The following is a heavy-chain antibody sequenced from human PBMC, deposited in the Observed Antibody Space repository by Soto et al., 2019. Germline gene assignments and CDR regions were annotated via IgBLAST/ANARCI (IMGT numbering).Heavy chain of an antibody. V-gene: IGHV3-7*03. CDR2: IKQDGSEK. D-gene: IGHD3-3*01. CDR1: GFTFSSYW. CDR3: ARVAPTYYDFWSGYLYSFDY. Sequence: GSLRLSCAASGFTFSSYWMSWVRQAPGKGLEWVANIKQDGSEKYYVDSVKGRFTISRDNAKNSLYLQMNSLRAEDTAVYYCARVAPTYYDFWSGYLYSFDYWGQGTLVTVPQ. J-gene: IGHJ4*02.